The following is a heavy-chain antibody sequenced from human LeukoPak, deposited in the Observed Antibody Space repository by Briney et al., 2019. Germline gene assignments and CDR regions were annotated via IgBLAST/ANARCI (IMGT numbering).Heavy chain of an antibody. J-gene: IGHJ3*02. CDR3: ARAGSMIVVVITTPADAFDI. Sequence: SGGSLRLSCAASGFTFSSYWMSWVRQAPGKGVEWVANIKQDGSEKYYVDSVKGRFTISRDNAKNSLYLQMNSLRAEDTAVYYCARAGSMIVVVITTPADAFDIWGQGTMVTVSS. V-gene: IGHV3-7*01. CDR2: IKQDGSEK. D-gene: IGHD3-22*01. CDR1: GFTFSSYW.